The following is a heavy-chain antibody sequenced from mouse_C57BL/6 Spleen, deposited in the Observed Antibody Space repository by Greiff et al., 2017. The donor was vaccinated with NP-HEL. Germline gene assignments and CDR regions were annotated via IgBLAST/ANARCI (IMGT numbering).Heavy chain of an antibody. CDR1: GYTFTSYW. D-gene: IGHD2-5*01. V-gene: IGHV1-74*01. J-gene: IGHJ4*01. Sequence: QVQLQQPGAELVKPGASVKVSCKASGYTFTSYWMHWVKQRPGQGLEWIGRIHPSDSDTNYNQKLKGKATLTVDKSSSTAYMQISSLTSEDSAVYYCAIYWNTYYSNYDAMDYWGQGTSVTVSS. CDR3: AIYWNTYYSNYDAMDY. CDR2: IHPSDSDT.